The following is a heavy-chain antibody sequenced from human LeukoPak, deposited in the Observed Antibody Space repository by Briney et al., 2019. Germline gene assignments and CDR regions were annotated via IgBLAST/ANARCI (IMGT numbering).Heavy chain of an antibody. Sequence: SETLSLTCTVSGGSISSGGYYWSWIRQHPGKGLEWIGYIYYSGSTYYNPSLKSRVTISVDTSKNQFSLKLSSVTAADTAVYYCGRDDLWLGESWGKGPLVTVPS. CDR3: GRDDLWLGES. CDR2: IYYSGST. CDR1: GGSISSGGYY. D-gene: IGHD3-10*01. V-gene: IGHV4-31*03. J-gene: IGHJ4*02.